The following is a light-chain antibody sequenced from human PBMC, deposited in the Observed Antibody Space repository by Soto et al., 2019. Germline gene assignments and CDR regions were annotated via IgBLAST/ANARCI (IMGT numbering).Light chain of an antibody. CDR1: QRISTW. CDR3: QQSYSTLSIT. CDR2: DAS. Sequence: DIQMTQSPSTLSASVGDGVTITCRASQRISTWLAWYQQKPGKAPKLLISDASSLETGVPSRFSDSGSGTEFTLTINSLQPDDSATYYCQQSYSTLSITFGQGTRLETK. V-gene: IGKV1-5*01. J-gene: IGKJ5*01.